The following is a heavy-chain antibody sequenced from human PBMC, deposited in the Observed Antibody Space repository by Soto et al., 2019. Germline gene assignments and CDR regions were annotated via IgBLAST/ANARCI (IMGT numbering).Heavy chain of an antibody. CDR1: GSSINSSFYY. D-gene: IGHD3-3*02. Sequence: PSETLSLTCTVSGSSINSSFYYWGWIRQPPGKGLEWIGSMFYGVSTYYNPSLKSRVTVSVDTSKNQFSLNLRSVTAADTAVYYCARLPSRHLVDYWGQGTLVTVSS. CDR3: ARLPSRHLVDY. V-gene: IGHV4-39*01. J-gene: IGHJ4*02. CDR2: MFYGVST.